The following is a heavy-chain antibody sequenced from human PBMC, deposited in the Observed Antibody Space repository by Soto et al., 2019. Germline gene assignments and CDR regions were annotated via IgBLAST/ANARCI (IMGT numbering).Heavy chain of an antibody. J-gene: IGHJ4*02. Sequence: QVQLQESGPGLVKPSQTLSLTCTVSGGSISSGDYYWSCIRQPPGKGLEWIGYIYYSGSTYYNPSLKSRVTISVDTSKNQFSLKLSSVTAADTAVYYCARVSHGYGYLLDYWGQGTLVTVSS. V-gene: IGHV4-30-4*01. CDR1: GGSISSGDYY. CDR3: ARVSHGYGYLLDY. CDR2: IYYSGST. D-gene: IGHD5-18*01.